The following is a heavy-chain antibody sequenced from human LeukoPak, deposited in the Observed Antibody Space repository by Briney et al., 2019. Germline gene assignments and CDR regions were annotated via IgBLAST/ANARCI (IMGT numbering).Heavy chain of an antibody. CDR1: GFTFSSYE. Sequence: AGGSLRLSCAASGFTFSSYEMNWVRQAPGKGLEWVSHISSSGNTIFYADSVKGRFTISRDNAKNSLYLQMNSLRAGDTAVYYCARFTVTADDAFDIWGQGTMVTVSS. V-gene: IGHV3-48*03. D-gene: IGHD2-21*02. CDR2: ISSSGNTI. CDR3: ARFTVTADDAFDI. J-gene: IGHJ3*02.